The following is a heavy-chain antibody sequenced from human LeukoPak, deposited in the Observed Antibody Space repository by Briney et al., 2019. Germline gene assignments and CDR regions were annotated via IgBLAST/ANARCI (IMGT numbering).Heavy chain of an antibody. CDR1: GGSFSGYY. CDR2: INHSGST. V-gene: IGHV4-34*01. D-gene: IGHD5-18*01. CDR3: ARLAQRGYSYGYYYYYYMDV. Sequence: SETLSLTCAVYGGSFSGYYWSWIRQPPGKGLEWIGEINHSGSTNYNPSLKSRVTISVDTSKNQFSLKLSSVTAADTAVYYCARLAQRGYSYGYYYYYYMDVWGKGTTVTVSS. J-gene: IGHJ6*03.